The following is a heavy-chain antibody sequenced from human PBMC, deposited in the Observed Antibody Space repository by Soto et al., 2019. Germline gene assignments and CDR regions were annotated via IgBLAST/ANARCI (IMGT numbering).Heavy chain of an antibody. Sequence: GSLRLSCVVSVFPFGANAMSWVRQAPGKGLEWVSGLSNTGRRTSYADSVKGRFNISRGNSENTVYLQMNSLRVEDTAVYYCATEMGATQGPFDNWGQGTLVTVSS. CDR3: ATEMGATQGPFDN. J-gene: IGHJ4*02. CDR2: LSNTGRRT. V-gene: IGHV3-23*01. D-gene: IGHD1-26*01. CDR1: VFPFGANA.